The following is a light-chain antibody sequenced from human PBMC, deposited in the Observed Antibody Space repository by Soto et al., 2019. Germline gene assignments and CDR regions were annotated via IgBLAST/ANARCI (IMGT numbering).Light chain of an antibody. Sequence: IQVTQSPSSLSASVEDRVIITCRAIQSISNHLNWYQQKPGQAPKLLIFPASSLQSGVPSRFSGSRSGPDFTLTISSLQPEDFATYYCQQSYSSPPTFGQGTKVDIK. CDR2: PAS. CDR1: QSISNH. CDR3: QQSYSSPPT. J-gene: IGKJ1*01. V-gene: IGKV1-39*01.